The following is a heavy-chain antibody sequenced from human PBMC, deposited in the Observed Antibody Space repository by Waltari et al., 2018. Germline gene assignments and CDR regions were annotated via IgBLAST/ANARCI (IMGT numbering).Heavy chain of an antibody. D-gene: IGHD3-9*01. CDR1: GGSISSSSYY. V-gene: IGHV4-39*07. CDR3: ARWELRYFDWSIGAFDI. J-gene: IGHJ3*02. CDR2: IYYSGST. Sequence: QLQLQESGPGLVKPSETLSLTCTVSGGSISSSSYYWGWIRQPPGKGLEWIGSIYYSGSTYYNPSLKSRVTISVDTSKNQFSLKLSSVTAADTAVYYCARWELRYFDWSIGAFDIWGQGTMVTVSS.